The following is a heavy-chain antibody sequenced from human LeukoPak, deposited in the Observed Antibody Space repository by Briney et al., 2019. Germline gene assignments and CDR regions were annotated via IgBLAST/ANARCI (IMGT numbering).Heavy chain of an antibody. D-gene: IGHD3-10*01. CDR1: GFIFSDYA. V-gene: IGHV3-23*01. J-gene: IGHJ4*02. Sequence: GGSLRLSCTASGFIFSDYAMSWVRQAPGKGLEWVSSILSGGDTASYADPVRGRFTISRHNSKNTLYLEMNSLRAEDTAIYYCAKDLISPGRVGSSEKLDYWGQGTLVTVSS. CDR2: ILSGGDTA. CDR3: AKDLISPGRVGSSEKLDY.